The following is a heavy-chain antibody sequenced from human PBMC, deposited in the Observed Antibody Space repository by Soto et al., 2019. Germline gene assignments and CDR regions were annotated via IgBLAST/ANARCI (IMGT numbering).Heavy chain of an antibody. V-gene: IGHV5-51*01. CDR3: VAGGIFGVVEADKWFDP. J-gene: IGHJ5*02. D-gene: IGHD3-3*01. CDR2: TYPHDSET. Sequence: PGESLKISCKGSGYRFASNWIGWVRQLPGKGLEWMGITYPHDSETKYSPSFQGQVTISVDKAISTAYLQGSGLKASDSAMYYCVAGGIFGVVEADKWFDPWGPGTLVTVSS. CDR1: GYRFASNW.